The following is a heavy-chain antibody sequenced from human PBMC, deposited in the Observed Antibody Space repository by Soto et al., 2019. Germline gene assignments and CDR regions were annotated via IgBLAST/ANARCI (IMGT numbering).Heavy chain of an antibody. CDR3: AKDHYGSAIYGMDV. Sequence: AGGSLRLSCAASGFTVSSNYMSWVRQAPGKGLEWVSVIYSGGSTYYADSVKGRFIISRDNSKNTLYLQMNSLRAEDTAVYYCAKDHYGSAIYGMDVWGQGTTVTVSS. CDR1: GFTVSSNY. J-gene: IGHJ6*02. CDR2: IYSGGST. D-gene: IGHD3-10*01. V-gene: IGHV3-66*01.